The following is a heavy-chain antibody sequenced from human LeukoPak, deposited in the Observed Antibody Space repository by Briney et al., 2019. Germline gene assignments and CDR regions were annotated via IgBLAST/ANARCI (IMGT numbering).Heavy chain of an antibody. CDR1: GASISSTTFY. J-gene: IGHJ4*02. CDR2: IYYSGST. D-gene: IGHD1-26*01. Sequence: PSETLSLTCTVSGASISSTTFYWGWIRQPPGKGLEWIGTIYYSGSTYYNPSLKSRVTISVDASKNHFSLRLSSVTAADTAVYYCARRGVGPTRLYYFDYWGQGTLVTVSS. CDR3: ARRGVGPTRLYYFDY. V-gene: IGHV4-39*02.